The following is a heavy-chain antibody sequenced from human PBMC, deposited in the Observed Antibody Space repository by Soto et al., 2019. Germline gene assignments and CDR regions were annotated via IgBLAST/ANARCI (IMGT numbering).Heavy chain of an antibody. CDR2: ILPIFGTA. CDR1: GGPFSSCA. D-gene: IGHD4-17*01. CDR3: ARESATVTTFDH. J-gene: IGHJ4*02. Sequence: QVQLVPSGAEVKKPGSSGKVSCKASGGPFSSCAIRWVRQAPGQGLSWMGGILPIFGTANYAQKFQGRVTITADESTSTAYMELSSLRAEDTAVYYCARESATVTTFDHRGQGTLVTVSS. V-gene: IGHV1-69*01.